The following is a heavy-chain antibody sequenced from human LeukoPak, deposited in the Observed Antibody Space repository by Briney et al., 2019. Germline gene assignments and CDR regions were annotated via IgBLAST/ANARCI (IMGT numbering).Heavy chain of an antibody. CDR2: IYTSGST. CDR1: GGSISSGSYY. Sequence: SETLSLTCTGSGGSISSGSYYWSWIRQPAGKGLEWIGRIYTSGSTNYNPSLKSRVTISVDTSKNQFSLKLSSVTAADTAVYYCAKDDRDYGVAIDYWGQGTLVTVSS. D-gene: IGHD4-17*01. J-gene: IGHJ4*02. CDR3: AKDDRDYGVAIDY. V-gene: IGHV4-61*02.